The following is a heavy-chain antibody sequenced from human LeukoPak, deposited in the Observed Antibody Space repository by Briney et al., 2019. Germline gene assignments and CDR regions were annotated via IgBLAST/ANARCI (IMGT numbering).Heavy chain of an antibody. CDR2: ISGFGSSP. V-gene: IGHV3-23*01. J-gene: IGHJ4*02. D-gene: IGHD3-22*01. CDR1: GLSFSNYA. CDR3: ADLGTTYYYDHSTY. Sequence: PGGSLRLSCVASGLSFSNYAMSWVRQAPGKGLEWVSGISGFGSSPYYADSVKGRFTISRDNSKNTLYLQMNSLRAEDTAVYYCADLGTTYYYDHSTYWGRGTLVTVSS.